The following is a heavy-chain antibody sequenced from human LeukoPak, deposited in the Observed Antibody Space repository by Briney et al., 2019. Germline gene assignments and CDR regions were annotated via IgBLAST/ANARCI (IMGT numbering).Heavy chain of an antibody. D-gene: IGHD6-13*01. CDR1: GFTYTKHA. J-gene: IGHJ5*02. Sequence: GGSLRLSCAASGFTYTKHAMHWVRQAPGKGLEWVAVISYDGSNKKYADSVKGRFTISRDNSKNTLYLQMNSLRAEDTAVYYCARGYSSSWYETDNWFDPWGQGTLVTVSS. V-gene: IGHV3-30*04. CDR2: ISYDGSNK. CDR3: ARGYSSSWYETDNWFDP.